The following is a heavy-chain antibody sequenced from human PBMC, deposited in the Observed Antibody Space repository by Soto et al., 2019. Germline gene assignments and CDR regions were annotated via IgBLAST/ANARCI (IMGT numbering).Heavy chain of an antibody. Sequence: ASVKVSCKASGGTFSSYTISWVRQAPGQGLEWMGGIIPIFGTASYAQKFQGRVTITADESTSTAYMDLSSLISEDTAVYYCARVLDYYDSSGYYFFAFDIWGQGTMVTVSS. D-gene: IGHD3-22*01. V-gene: IGHV1-69*13. CDR3: ARVLDYYDSSGYYFFAFDI. CDR1: GGTFSSYT. J-gene: IGHJ3*02. CDR2: IIPIFGTA.